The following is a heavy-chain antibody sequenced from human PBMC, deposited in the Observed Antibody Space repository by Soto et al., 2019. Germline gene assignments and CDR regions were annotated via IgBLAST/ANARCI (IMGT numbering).Heavy chain of an antibody. J-gene: IGHJ4*02. Sequence: GGSLRLACVGSGFTFSSFWICWIRQTPGKGLEWVAVISYDGSNKYYADSVKGRFTISRDNSKNTLYLQMNSLRAEDTAVYYCAKSWEMATILFDYWGQGTLVTVSS. CDR3: AKSWEMATILFDY. CDR2: ISYDGSNK. V-gene: IGHV3-30*18. D-gene: IGHD1-26*01. CDR1: GFTFSSFW.